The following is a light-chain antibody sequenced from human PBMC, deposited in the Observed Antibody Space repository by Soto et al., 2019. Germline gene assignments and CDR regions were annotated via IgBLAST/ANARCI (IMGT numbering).Light chain of an antibody. J-gene: IGLJ1*01. CDR3: NSYTTSNTYV. V-gene: IGLV2-14*03. CDR2: DVS. Sequence: QAVLTQPASVSGSPGQSITISCTGTSSDVGSYNYVSWYQHHPGKAPKLMIYDVSNRPSGVSNRFSGSKSGNTASLTISGLQAQDEADYYCNSYTTSNTYVFGTGTKVTVL. CDR1: SSDVGSYNY.